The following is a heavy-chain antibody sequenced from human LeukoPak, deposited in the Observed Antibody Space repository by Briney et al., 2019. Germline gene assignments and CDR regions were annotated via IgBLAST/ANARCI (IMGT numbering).Heavy chain of an antibody. CDR2: ISYDGSNK. CDR1: GFTFSSYA. CDR3: AKGSSGWFQDAFDI. V-gene: IGHV3-30*04. J-gene: IGHJ3*02. Sequence: GGSLRLSCAASGFTFSSYAMHWVRQAPGKGLEWVAVISYDGSNKYYADSVKGRFTISRDNSMNTLDLQINSLRVEDTAVYYCAKGSSGWFQDAFDIWGQGTMVTVSS. D-gene: IGHD6-19*01.